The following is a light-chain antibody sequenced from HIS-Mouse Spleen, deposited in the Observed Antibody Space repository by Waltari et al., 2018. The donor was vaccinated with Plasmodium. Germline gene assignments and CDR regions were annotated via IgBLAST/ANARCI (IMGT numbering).Light chain of an antibody. CDR3: QQNYNTWT. Sequence: DIQMTQSPSSLSASVGDRVTITVRASQSISSYLNWYQQKPGKAPKLLIYAASSLQSGVPSRFSGSGSGTDFTLTISSLQPEDFATYYCQQNYNTWTFGQGTKVEIK. CDR1: QSISSY. V-gene: IGKV1-39*01. CDR2: AAS. J-gene: IGKJ1*01.